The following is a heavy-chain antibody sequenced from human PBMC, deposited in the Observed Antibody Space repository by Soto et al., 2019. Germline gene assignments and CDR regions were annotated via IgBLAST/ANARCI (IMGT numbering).Heavy chain of an antibody. V-gene: IGHV4-39*01. Sequence: QLQLQESGPGLVKPSETLSLTCTVSGGSISSSSYYWGWIRQPPGKGLEWIGSIYYSGSTYYNPSLKSRVTISVDTSKIQFSLKLSSVTAADTAVYYCAKYYDFWSGYYVGDYYYYMDVWGKGTTVTVSS. CDR3: AKYYDFWSGYYVGDYYYYMDV. J-gene: IGHJ6*03. CDR2: IYYSGST. CDR1: GGSISSSSYY. D-gene: IGHD3-3*01.